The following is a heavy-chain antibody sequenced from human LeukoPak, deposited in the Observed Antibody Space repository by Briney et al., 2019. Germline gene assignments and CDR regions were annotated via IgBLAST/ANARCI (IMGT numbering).Heavy chain of an antibody. CDR3: ARHPPSRGYSYGYPPNYFDY. J-gene: IGHJ4*02. Sequence: SETLSLTCTVSGGSISSSSYYWGWIRQPPGKGLEWIGCIYYSGGTYYNPSLKSRVTISVDTSKNQFSLKLSSVTAADTAVYYCARHPPSRGYSYGYPPNYFDYWGQGTLVTVSS. D-gene: IGHD5-18*01. V-gene: IGHV4-39*01. CDR1: GGSISSSSYY. CDR2: IYYSGGT.